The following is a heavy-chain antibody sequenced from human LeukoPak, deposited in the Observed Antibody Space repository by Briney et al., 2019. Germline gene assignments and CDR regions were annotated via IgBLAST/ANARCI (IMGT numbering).Heavy chain of an antibody. Sequence: GASVKVSCKASGYTFTSYGISWVRQAPGQGLEWMGWISAYNGNTNYAQKLQSRVTMTTDTSTSTAYMELRSLRSDDTAVYYCARWVYGDPRVAFDYWGQGTLVTVSS. CDR2: ISAYNGNT. J-gene: IGHJ4*02. CDR1: GYTFTSYG. D-gene: IGHD4-17*01. CDR3: ARWVYGDPRVAFDY. V-gene: IGHV1-18*01.